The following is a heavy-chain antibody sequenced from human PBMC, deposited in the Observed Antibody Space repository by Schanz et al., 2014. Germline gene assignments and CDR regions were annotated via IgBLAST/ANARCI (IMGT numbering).Heavy chain of an antibody. V-gene: IGHV3-74*02. Sequence: EVYLVESGGALVQPGKSLRLSCAASGFTFDDFGMHWVRQAPGKGLVWVSRINSDGSTTIYADSVKGRFTISRDNAKNTLYLQMNSLRAEDTAVYYCARPLGPNYYYYGLDVWGQGTTVTVSS. CDR3: ARPLGPNYYYYGLDV. CDR1: GFTFDDFG. CDR2: INSDGSTT. J-gene: IGHJ6*02.